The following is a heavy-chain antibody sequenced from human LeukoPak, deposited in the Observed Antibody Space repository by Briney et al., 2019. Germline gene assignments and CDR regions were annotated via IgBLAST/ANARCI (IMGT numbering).Heavy chain of an antibody. J-gene: IGHJ4*02. D-gene: IGHD1-26*01. CDR3: ARYSGSYYYPPAWDL. V-gene: IGHV3-23*01. CDR1: GFTFSNNA. CDR2: TSTSGGSA. Sequence: GGSLRLSCAASGFTFSNNAMSWVRQAPGKGLEWVSATSTSGGSAYYADSVKGRFTISRDNSKNTLYLQMDSLRADATAVYYCARYSGSYYYPPAWDLWGQGTLVTVSS.